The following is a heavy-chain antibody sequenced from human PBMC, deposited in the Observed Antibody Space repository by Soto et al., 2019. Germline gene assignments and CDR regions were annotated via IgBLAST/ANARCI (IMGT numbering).Heavy chain of an antibody. V-gene: IGHV3-15*01. CDR3: TTDDPINRY. CDR1: GFTFSNAW. Sequence: EVQLLESGGGLVKPGGSLRLLCAASGFTFSNAWMSWVRQAPGKGLEWVGRIKSKTDGGTRDYAAPVKGRFIISRDDSNNTLYLQMDSLKTEDTAVYYCTTDDPINRYWGQGTLVTVSS. CDR2: IKSKTDGGTR. J-gene: IGHJ4*02.